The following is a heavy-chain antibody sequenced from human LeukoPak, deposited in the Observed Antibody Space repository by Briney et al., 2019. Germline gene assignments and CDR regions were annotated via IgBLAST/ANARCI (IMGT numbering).Heavy chain of an antibody. CDR1: GFIFSNYG. Sequence: GGSLRLSCAASGFIFSNYGMSWVRQAPGKGLEWVAFIRADGDSEFYAASVKGRFTISRDNSKDTLYLDINSLRAEDTAVYYCAKDYFHSSGFYTGGTFESWGQGTLVTVSS. CDR3: AKDYFHSSGFYTGGTFES. D-gene: IGHD3-22*01. J-gene: IGHJ4*02. V-gene: IGHV3-30*02. CDR2: IRADGDSE.